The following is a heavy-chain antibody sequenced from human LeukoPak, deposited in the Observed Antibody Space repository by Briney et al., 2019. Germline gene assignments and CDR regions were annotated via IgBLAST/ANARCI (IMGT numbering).Heavy chain of an antibody. V-gene: IGHV3-15*01. CDR2: IKSNTDGGTT. J-gene: IGHJ4*02. Sequence: GGSLRLSCAASGFTFSNAWMSWVRQAPGKGLEWVGRIKSNTDGGTTDYAAPVKGRFTISRDDSKNTLFLQMNSLKTEDTAVYYCTTYGLEWELLPFDYWGQGTLVTVSS. CDR3: TTYGLEWELLPFDY. CDR1: GFTFSNAW. D-gene: IGHD1-26*01.